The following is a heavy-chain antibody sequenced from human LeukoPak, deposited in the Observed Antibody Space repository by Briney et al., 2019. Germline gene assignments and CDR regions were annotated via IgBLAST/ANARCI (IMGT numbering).Heavy chain of an antibody. CDR3: ARDAFVADSGSYSDVDYYYIDV. J-gene: IGHJ6*03. V-gene: IGHV3-21*01. CDR1: GFTFSSYS. D-gene: IGHD1-26*01. CDR2: ISSSSSSYI. Sequence: PGGSLRLSCAASGFTFSSYSMNWVRQAPGKGLEWVSSISSSSSSYIYYADSVKRRFTISRDNAKNSLYLQMNSLRAEDTAVYYCARDAFVADSGSYSDVDYYYIDVWGKGTTVTVSS.